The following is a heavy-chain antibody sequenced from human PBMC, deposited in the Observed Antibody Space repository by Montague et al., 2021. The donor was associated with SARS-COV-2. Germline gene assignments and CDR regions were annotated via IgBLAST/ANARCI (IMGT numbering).Heavy chain of an antibody. CDR3: ARLLRSCTNGVCRTYYYYALDV. CDR2: IYYSGST. V-gene: IGHV4-59*01. D-gene: IGHD2-8*01. CDR1: GGSISGFY. J-gene: IGHJ6*02. Sequence: SETLSLTCTVSGGSISGFYWSWIHQPPGKGLEWIGYIYYSGSTKYNPSLESRVAVSVDRSMNQVSLKLTSVTAADTAVYYCARLLRSCTNGVCRTYYYYALDVWGQGTTVTVSS.